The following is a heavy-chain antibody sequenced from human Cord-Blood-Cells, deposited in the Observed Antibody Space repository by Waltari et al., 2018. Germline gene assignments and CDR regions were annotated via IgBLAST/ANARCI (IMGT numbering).Heavy chain of an antibody. CDR3: ARLGVVVPAAQRLYYFDY. CDR1: GGSFSGYY. D-gene: IGHD2-2*01. CDR2: INHSGST. J-gene: IGHJ4*02. V-gene: IGHV4-34*01. Sequence: QVQLQQWGAGLLKPSETLSLTCAVYGGSFSGYYWSWIRQPPGKGLEWIGEINHSGSTNSNPSLKSGVTISVDTSKNQFSLKLSSVTAADTAVYYCARLGVVVPAAQRLYYFDYWGQGTLVTVSS.